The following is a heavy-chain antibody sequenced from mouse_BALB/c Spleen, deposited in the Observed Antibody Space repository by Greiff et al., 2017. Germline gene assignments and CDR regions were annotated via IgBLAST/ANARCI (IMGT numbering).Heavy chain of an antibody. CDR3: ARRDYGSPDY. CDR2: IYPGDGDT. CDR1: GYAFSSYW. V-gene: IGHV1-80*01. Sequence: VQLQQSGAELVRPGSSVKISCKASGYAFSSYWMNWVKQRPGQGLEWIGQIYPGDGDTNYNGKFKGKATLTADKSSSTAYMQLSSLTSEDSAVYFCARRDYGSPDYWGQGTTLTVSS. D-gene: IGHD1-1*01. J-gene: IGHJ2*01.